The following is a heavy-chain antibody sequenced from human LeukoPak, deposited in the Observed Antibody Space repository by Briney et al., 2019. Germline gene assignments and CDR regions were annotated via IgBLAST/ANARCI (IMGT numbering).Heavy chain of an antibody. CDR1: GGSISSSSYY. CDR3: ARTAKYYYGSETYYFFDY. Sequence: SETLSLTCIVSGGSISSSSYYWGWIRQPPGTGLEWIGSIYYSGSTYYNPSLKSRVTISVDTSKNQFSLKLTSVTPADTAVYYCARTAKYYYGSETYYFFDYWGQGTLVTVSS. D-gene: IGHD3-10*01. CDR2: IYYSGST. J-gene: IGHJ4*02. V-gene: IGHV4-39*07.